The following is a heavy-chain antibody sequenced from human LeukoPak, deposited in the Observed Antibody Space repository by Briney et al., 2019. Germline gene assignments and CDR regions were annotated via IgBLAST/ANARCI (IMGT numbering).Heavy chain of an antibody. CDR2: ISLATGAP. CDR3: ARDIGLVRGIIMAH. D-gene: IGHD3-10*01. Sequence: ASVKVSCKASGGTFSNFAISWVRQAPGQGLEWVAWISLATGAPSYAQKFQGRVTLTTDTSTSTAYMELRSLKSDDTAVYYCARDIGLVRGIIMAHWGQGTQVTVSS. V-gene: IGHV1-18*01. J-gene: IGHJ4*02. CDR1: GGTFSNFA.